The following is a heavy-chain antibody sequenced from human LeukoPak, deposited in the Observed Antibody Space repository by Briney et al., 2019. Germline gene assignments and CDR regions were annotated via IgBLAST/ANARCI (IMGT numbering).Heavy chain of an antibody. Sequence: GGSLRLSCAASGFTFSNYAMSWARQAPGKGLEWVSGISVSGGSRYYADSVKGRFTIPRDNSKNTLYLQMNSLRAEDTAVYYCAKDGQYSTGWYFDYWGQGTLVTVSS. V-gene: IGHV3-23*01. CDR1: GFTFSNYA. CDR2: ISVSGGSR. J-gene: IGHJ4*02. CDR3: AKDGQYSTGWYFDY. D-gene: IGHD6-19*01.